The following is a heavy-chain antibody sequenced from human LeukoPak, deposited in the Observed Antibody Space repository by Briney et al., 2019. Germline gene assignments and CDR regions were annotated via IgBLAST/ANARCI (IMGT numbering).Heavy chain of an antibody. J-gene: IGHJ4*02. CDR2: ISSSGSTI. V-gene: IGHV3-48*03. CDR3: ARAKNTPPRLLLTD. CDR1: GFTFSSYE. Sequence: RSGGSLRLSCAASGFTFSSYEMNWVRQAPGKGLEWVSYISSSGSTIYYADSVKGRFTISRDNAKNSLYLQMNSLRAEDTAVYYCARAKNTPPRLLLTDWGQGTLITVSS. D-gene: IGHD3-22*01.